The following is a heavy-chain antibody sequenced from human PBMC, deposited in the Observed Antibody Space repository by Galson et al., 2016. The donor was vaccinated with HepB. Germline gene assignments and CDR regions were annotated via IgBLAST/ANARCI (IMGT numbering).Heavy chain of an antibody. J-gene: IGHJ6*02. Sequence: CAISGDSVSSKTSAWNWIRQSPSRGLEWLGRTYYRSKWYFDYAESLKGRITINPDTSKNQFSLHLNSVTPGDTAIYFCARVSGINNNNGMDVGGQGSTVTVSS. D-gene: IGHD1-14*01. CDR2: TYYRSKWYF. CDR3: ARVSGINNNNGMDV. V-gene: IGHV6-1*01. CDR1: GDSVSSKTSA.